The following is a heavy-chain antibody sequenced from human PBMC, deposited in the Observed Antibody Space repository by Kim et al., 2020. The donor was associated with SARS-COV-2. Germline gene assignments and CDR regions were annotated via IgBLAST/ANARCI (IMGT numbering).Heavy chain of an antibody. Sequence: GGSLRLSCAASGFTFNIYAMSWVRQAPAKGLEWVSTITGSGGRTDYADSMEGRFTISRDNFRNTLYLQMNNLRADDTAVYYCAKTGPFYGGESDYFYSWGQGTLVTVSS. V-gene: IGHV3-23*01. J-gene: IGHJ4*02. CDR2: ITGSGGRT. CDR1: GFTFNIYA. D-gene: IGHD2-21*01. CDR3: AKTGPFYGGESDYFYS.